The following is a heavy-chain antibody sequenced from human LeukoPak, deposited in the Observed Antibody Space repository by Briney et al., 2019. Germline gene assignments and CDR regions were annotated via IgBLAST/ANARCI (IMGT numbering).Heavy chain of an antibody. CDR2: FYTSGTP. V-gene: IGHV4-61*02. Sequence: PSQTLSLTCTVSGGSISRGSYHWSWIRQPAGKGLEWIGRFYTSGTPNYNPSLKSRVTISEDTSRNQFSLKLSSVTAADTAVYYCARHVGGGGDYESTWFDPWGQGTLVTVSS. J-gene: IGHJ5*02. D-gene: IGHD4-17*01. CDR3: ARHVGGGGDYESTWFDP. CDR1: GGSISRGSYH.